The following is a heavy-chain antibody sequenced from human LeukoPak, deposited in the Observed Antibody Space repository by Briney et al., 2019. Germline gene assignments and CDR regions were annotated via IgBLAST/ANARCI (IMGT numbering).Heavy chain of an antibody. V-gene: IGHV4-34*01. CDR2: INHSGST. J-gene: IGHJ6*03. CDR3: ARLRDYYYSYMDV. Sequence: PSETLSLTCAVYGGSFSGYYWSWIRQPPGKGLEWIGEINHSGSTNYNPSLKSRVTISVDTSKNQFSLKLSSVTAADTAVYYCARLRDYYYSYMDVWGKGTTVTVSS. CDR1: GGSFSGYY.